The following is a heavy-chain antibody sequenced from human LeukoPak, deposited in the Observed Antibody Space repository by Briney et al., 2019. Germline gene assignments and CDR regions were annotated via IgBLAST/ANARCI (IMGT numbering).Heavy chain of an antibody. J-gene: IGHJ6*03. CDR2: ISYSGTT. Sequence: SETLSLTCTVSGGSISSSNYYWGWIRQPPGKGLEWIGSISYSGTTYYNPSLKSRVTIFVDTSKNQFSLKLSSVTAADTAVYHCASKQWVYYYMDVWGKGTTVTVSS. CDR3: ASKQWVYYYMDV. V-gene: IGHV4-39*01. CDR1: GGSISSSNYY. D-gene: IGHD1-26*01.